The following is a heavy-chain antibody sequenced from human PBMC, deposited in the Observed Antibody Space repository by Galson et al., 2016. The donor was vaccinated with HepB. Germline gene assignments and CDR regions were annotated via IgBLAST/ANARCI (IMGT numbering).Heavy chain of an antibody. J-gene: IGHJ4*02. CDR2: INQYGSEK. CDR1: GLTFTNYW. D-gene: IGHD2-15*01. Sequence: SLRLSCAASGLTFTNYWMTWVRQAPGKGLEWVASINQYGSEKFYVDSVKGRFTITRDNAENSLYLQMNTLSVEDTAVYYCADSTIWWVQGTLVTVSS. V-gene: IGHV3-7*02. CDR3: ADSTIW.